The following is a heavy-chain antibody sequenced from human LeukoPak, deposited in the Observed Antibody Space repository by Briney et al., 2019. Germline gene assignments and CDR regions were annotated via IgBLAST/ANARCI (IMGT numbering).Heavy chain of an antibody. CDR3: ARDRYGDGFAHLDY. D-gene: IGHD5-24*01. Sequence: ASVKVSCKASGYTLTSYAIHWVRQAPGQGLEWMGWITPSGGTNYPQKFQGRGAITWDTSITTAYMDLSRLTSDDTAVYYCARDRYGDGFAHLDYWGQGALVTVSS. V-gene: IGHV1-2*02. J-gene: IGHJ4*02. CDR1: GYTLTSYA. CDR2: ITPSGGT.